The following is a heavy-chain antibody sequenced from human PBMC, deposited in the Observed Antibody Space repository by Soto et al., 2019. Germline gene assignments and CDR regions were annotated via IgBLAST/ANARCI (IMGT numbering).Heavy chain of an antibody. D-gene: IGHD3-9*01. J-gene: IGHJ6*02. CDR2: ISYDGSNK. Sequence: GGSLRLSCAASGFTFSSYAMHWVRQAPGKGLEWVAVISYDGSNKYYADSVKGRFTISRDNSKNTLYLQMNSLRAEDTAVYYCAKVGSERYFDSSGYYGMDVWGQGTTVTVS. V-gene: IGHV3-30*04. CDR3: AKVGSERYFDSSGYYGMDV. CDR1: GFTFSSYA.